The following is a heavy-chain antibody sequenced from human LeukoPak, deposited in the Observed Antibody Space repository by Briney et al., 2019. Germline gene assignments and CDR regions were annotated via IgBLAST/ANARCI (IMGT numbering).Heavy chain of an antibody. D-gene: IGHD3-10*01. Sequence: GGSLRLSCAASGFTFSSYAMHWVRQAPVKGLEYVSAISSNGGSTYYANSVKGRFTISRDNSKNTLYLQMGSLRAEDMAVYYCARDAQIRGASYYFDYWGQGTLVTVSS. V-gene: IGHV3-64*01. CDR3: ARDAQIRGASYYFDY. CDR2: ISSNGGST. J-gene: IGHJ4*02. CDR1: GFTFSSYA.